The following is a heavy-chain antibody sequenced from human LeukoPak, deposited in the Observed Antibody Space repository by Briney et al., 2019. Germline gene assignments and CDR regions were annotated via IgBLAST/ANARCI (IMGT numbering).Heavy chain of an antibody. V-gene: IGHV4-61*02. CDR3: ARSVITTPKIVTSYNWFDP. D-gene: IGHD1-14*01. CDR1: GGSISSGSYY. Sequence: SQTLSLTCTVSGGSISSGSYYWSWIRQPAGKGLEWIGRIYTSGSTNYNPSLKSRVTISVDTSKNQFSLKLSSVTAADTAVYYCARSVITTPKIVTSYNWFDPWGQGTLVTVSS. J-gene: IGHJ5*02. CDR2: IYTSGST.